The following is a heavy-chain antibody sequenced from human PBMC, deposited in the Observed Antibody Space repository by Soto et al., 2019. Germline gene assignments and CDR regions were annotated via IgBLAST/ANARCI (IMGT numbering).Heavy chain of an antibody. CDR3: SRTEPFTAAGTY. D-gene: IGHD6-13*01. CDR2: IHHSGVT. Sequence: SETLSLTCAVSGDSITSSYWSWLRQPPGKGLEWIADIHHSGVTNYNPSLKSRVIISLDRSKNQFSLQLNSMTAADTAVYYCSRTEPFTAAGTYWGQGTLVTVS. CDR1: GDSITSSYW. J-gene: IGHJ4*02. V-gene: IGHV4-4*02.